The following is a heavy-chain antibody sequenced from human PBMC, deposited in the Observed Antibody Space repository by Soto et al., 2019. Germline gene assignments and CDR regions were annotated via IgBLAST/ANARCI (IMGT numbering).Heavy chain of an antibody. CDR1: GFTFSSYA. Sequence: PGGSLRLSCAAPGFTFSSYAMSWVRQAPGKGLEWVSAISGSGGSTYYADSVKGRFTISRDNSKNTLYLQMNSLRAEDTAVYYCAKSGAVVVGQYGMDVWGQGTTVTVSS. J-gene: IGHJ6*02. V-gene: IGHV3-23*01. CDR2: ISGSGGST. D-gene: IGHD2-2*01. CDR3: AKSGAVVVGQYGMDV.